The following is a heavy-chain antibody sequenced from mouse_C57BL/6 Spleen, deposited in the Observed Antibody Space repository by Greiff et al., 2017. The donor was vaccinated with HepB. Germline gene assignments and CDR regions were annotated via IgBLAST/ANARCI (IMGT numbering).Heavy chain of an antibody. CDR3: ARYYDGYYYAMDY. V-gene: IGHV1-54*01. J-gene: IGHJ4*01. D-gene: IGHD2-3*01. Sequence: QVQLQQSGAELVRPGTSVKVSCKASGYAFTNYLIEWVKQRPGQGLEWIGVINPGSGGPNYNEKFKGKATLTADKSSSTAYMQLSSLTSEDSAVYFCARYYDGYYYAMDYWGQGTSVTVSS. CDR1: GYAFTNYL. CDR2: INPGSGGP.